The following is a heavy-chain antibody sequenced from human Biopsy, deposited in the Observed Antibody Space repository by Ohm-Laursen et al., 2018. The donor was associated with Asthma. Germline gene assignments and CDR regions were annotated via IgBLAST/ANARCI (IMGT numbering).Heavy chain of an antibody. Sequence: TLSLTCTVSGDSITSGGCCWNWIRQHPGKGLEWIGHIHHSGTSYFNPSLKSRVSFSRDTSKNQFSLRLTYVTAADTAQYYCVRQSGYRSGWPKLLFVYYGMDVWGPGTTVTVSS. CDR1: GDSITSGGCC. CDR3: VRQSGYRSGWPKLLFVYYGMDV. J-gene: IGHJ6*02. D-gene: IGHD6-19*01. V-gene: IGHV4-31*03. CDR2: IHHSGTS.